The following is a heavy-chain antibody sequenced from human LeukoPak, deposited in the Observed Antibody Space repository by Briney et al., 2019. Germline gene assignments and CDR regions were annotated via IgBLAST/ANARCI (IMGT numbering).Heavy chain of an antibody. CDR1: GFTFSSYW. CDR2: IKQDGSEK. D-gene: IGHD6-19*01. Sequence: GGSLRLSCAASGFTFSSYWMSWVRQAPGKGLEWVANIKQDGSEKYYVDSVKGRFTISRDNAKNSLYLQMNSLRAEDTAVYYCARGAVAGTTGYYFDYWGQGTLVTVSS. CDR3: ARGAVAGTTGYYFDY. J-gene: IGHJ4*02. V-gene: IGHV3-7*01.